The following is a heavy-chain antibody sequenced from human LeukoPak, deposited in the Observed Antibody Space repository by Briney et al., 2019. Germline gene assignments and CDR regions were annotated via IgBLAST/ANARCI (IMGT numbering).Heavy chain of an antibody. Sequence: SETLSLTCTVSGGSISSINYYWGWIRQAPGRGLECIGNIYYVGTTYYNPSLRSRVTISVDTSKGQFSLKLSSVTAADTAVYYCARRMKRGVSYFDYWGQGTLVTVSS. D-gene: IGHD5-12*01. CDR1: GGSISSINYY. V-gene: IGHV4-39*01. J-gene: IGHJ4*02. CDR2: IYYVGTT. CDR3: ARRMKRGVSYFDY.